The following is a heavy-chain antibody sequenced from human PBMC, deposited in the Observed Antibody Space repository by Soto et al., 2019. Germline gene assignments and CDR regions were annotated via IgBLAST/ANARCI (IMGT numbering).Heavy chain of an antibody. CDR2: ISGSGGST. CDR3: AREYRRRVIRDGRSFDY. CDR1: GFTFSSYA. D-gene: IGHD3-22*01. J-gene: IGHJ4*02. V-gene: IGHV3-23*01. Sequence: EVQLLESGGGLVQPGGSLRLSCAASGFTFSSYAMSWVRQAPGKGLEWVSAISGSGGSTYYADSVKGRFTISRDNSKNTLYLQMNSLRAEDTAVYYCAREYRRRVIRDGRSFDYWGQGTLVTVSS.